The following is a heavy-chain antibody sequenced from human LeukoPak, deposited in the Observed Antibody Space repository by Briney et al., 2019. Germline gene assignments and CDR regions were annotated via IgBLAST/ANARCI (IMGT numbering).Heavy chain of an antibody. J-gene: IGHJ4*02. CDR2: IYPGDSDT. CDR3: ARQGAFYYDSSGYQEFDY. D-gene: IGHD3-22*01. V-gene: IGHV5-51*01. Sequence: GESLKISCKGSGYSFTSYWIGWVRQMPGKGLEWMGIIYPGDSDTRYSPSFQGQVTISADKSISTAYLQWSSLKASDTAMYYCARQGAFYYDSSGYQEFDYWGQGILVTVSS. CDR1: GYSFTSYW.